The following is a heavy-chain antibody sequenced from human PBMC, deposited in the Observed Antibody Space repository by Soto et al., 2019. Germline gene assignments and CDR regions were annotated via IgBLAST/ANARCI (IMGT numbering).Heavy chain of an antibody. V-gene: IGHV1-69*13. J-gene: IGHJ6*02. Sequence: GASVKVSCKASGGTFSSYAISWVRQAPGQGLEWMGGIIPIFGTANYAQKFQGRVTITADESTSTAYMELSSLRSEDTAVYYCATNLQDIVVVVATSDYYYCYGMDVWGQGTTVTVSS. CDR2: IIPIFGTA. D-gene: IGHD2-15*01. CDR1: GGTFSSYA. CDR3: ATNLQDIVVVVATSDYYYCYGMDV.